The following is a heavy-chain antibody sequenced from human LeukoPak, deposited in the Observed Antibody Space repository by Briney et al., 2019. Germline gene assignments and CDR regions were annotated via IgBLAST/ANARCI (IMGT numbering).Heavy chain of an antibody. Sequence: PGGGLRLSCVASVFTFCDSNMTGIPDAPGEGLERISYICTSAGTIYYADSVKGRFTISPDTAKNSLYLQMNSLRAAETALYYCARDGSDSSRFDFGYWGQGTLGTGSS. V-gene: IGHV3-11*01. CDR3: ARDGSDSSRFDFGY. D-gene: IGHD3-22*01. J-gene: IGHJ4*02. CDR2: ICTSAGTI. CDR1: VFTFCDSN.